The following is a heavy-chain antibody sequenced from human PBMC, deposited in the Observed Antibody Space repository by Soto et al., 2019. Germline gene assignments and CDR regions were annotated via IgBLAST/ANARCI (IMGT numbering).Heavy chain of an antibody. J-gene: IGHJ4*02. Sequence: ASVKVSCKASGYTFTCYYMHWVRQAPGQGLEWMGWINPNSGGTNYAQKFQGRVTMTRDTSISTAYMELSRLRSDDTAVYYCARDSLSSSRNYDFSSGSGGFDYWGQGTLVTVSS. CDR3: ARDSLSSSRNYDFSSGSGGFDY. CDR1: GYTFTCYY. V-gene: IGHV1-2*02. CDR2: INPNSGGT. D-gene: IGHD3-3*01.